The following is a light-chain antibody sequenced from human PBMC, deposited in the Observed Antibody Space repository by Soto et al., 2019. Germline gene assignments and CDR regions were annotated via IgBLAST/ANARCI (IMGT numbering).Light chain of an antibody. Sequence: EIVLTQSPATLSSFPGDRVTLSCRASQYINTRLAWYQHRPGQAPRLLIYQTSIRAAGIPARFSASGSGTDFPLTISVVQPEDFALYYCHQRQSWPRTFGQGTKVDI. CDR3: HQRQSWPRT. CDR2: QTS. J-gene: IGKJ1*01. CDR1: QYINTR. V-gene: IGKV3-11*01.